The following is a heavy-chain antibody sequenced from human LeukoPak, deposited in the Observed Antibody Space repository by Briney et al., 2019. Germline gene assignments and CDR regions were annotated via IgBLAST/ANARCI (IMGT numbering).Heavy chain of an antibody. CDR3: ARDPYSGGYGAYYYYYMDV. V-gene: IGHV3-69-1*02. D-gene: IGHD6-19*01. J-gene: IGHJ6*03. Sequence: GGSLRLSCSAPGFTFRDDYINLIRQPPGKGLELVSSITTSSTYMFYADSVRGRFTISRDNAENSLYLQMNSLRDEDTAVYYCARDPYSGGYGAYYYYYMDVWGKGTTVTVSS. CDR1: GFTFRDDY. CDR2: ITTSSTYM.